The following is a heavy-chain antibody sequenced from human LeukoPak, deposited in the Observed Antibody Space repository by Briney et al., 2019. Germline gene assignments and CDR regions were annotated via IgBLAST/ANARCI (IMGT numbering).Heavy chain of an antibody. J-gene: IGHJ3*02. Sequence: ASVKVSCKASGYTFTSYAMHWVRQAPGQRLEWMGWINAGNGNTKYSQKFQGRVTITRDTSASTAYMELSSLRSEDTAVYYCARDLTLNDDYGGSVFDIWGQGTMVTVSS. D-gene: IGHD4-17*01. CDR1: GYTFTSYA. CDR3: ARDLTLNDDYGGSVFDI. V-gene: IGHV1-3*01. CDR2: INAGNGNT.